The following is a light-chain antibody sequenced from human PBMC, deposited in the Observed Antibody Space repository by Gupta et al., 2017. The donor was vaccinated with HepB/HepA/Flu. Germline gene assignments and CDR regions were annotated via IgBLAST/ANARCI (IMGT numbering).Light chain of an antibody. V-gene: IGKV3-11*01. CDR1: QTVNTY. CDR3: QQRNNWPLT. J-gene: IGKJ4*01. Sequence: DNVLTQSPGTLSLSPGQRATLSCRASQTVNTYLAWYQQKPGQAPRLLIYDSFKRATGVPARFSGSGSGTDFTRTLSSLEPEDVAIYYCQQRNNWPLTFGGETKVAIK. CDR2: DSF.